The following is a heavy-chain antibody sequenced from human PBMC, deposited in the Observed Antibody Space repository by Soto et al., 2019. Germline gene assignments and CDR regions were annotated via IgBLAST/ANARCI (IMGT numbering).Heavy chain of an antibody. CDR3: ARENRDDNSGWYSSSDWFDP. D-gene: IGHD6-19*01. CDR2: IIPMFGTG. Sequence: QAQLVQSGAEVKKPGSSVRVSCKASGDTSDSFSISWVRQSPGQGLEWMGGIIPMFGTGNYGQKFQGRVTITADESTGTSYMDLSSLRAEDTAVYYCARENRDDNSGWYSSSDWFDPWGQGTLVTVSS. CDR1: GDTSDSFS. V-gene: IGHV1-69*01. J-gene: IGHJ5*02.